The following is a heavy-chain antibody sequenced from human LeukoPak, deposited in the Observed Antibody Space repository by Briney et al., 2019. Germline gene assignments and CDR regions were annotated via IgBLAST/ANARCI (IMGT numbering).Heavy chain of an antibody. CDR3: ARGYYDSSGYLEYYFDY. J-gene: IGHJ4*02. CDR1: GFTFSSYA. CDR2: ISYDGSNK. V-gene: IGHV3-30*04. Sequence: GGSLRLSCAASGFTFSSYATHWVRQAPGKGLGWVAVISYDGSNKYYADSVKGRFTISRDNSKNTLYLQMNSLRAEDTAVYYCARGYYDSSGYLEYYFDYWGQGTLVTVSS. D-gene: IGHD3-22*01.